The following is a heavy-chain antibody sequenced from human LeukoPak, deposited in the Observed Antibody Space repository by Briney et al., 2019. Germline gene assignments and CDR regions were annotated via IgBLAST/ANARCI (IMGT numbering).Heavy chain of an antibody. CDR1: GFTFSSHG. V-gene: IGHV3-23*01. CDR2: ISPSGGIT. D-gene: IGHD3-16*01. Sequence: GGTLRLSCAASGFTFSSHGMNWVRQAPGKGLEWVSGISPSGGITYYTNSVKGRFTISRDNSKNTQSLQMNSLRAEDTAVYYCAKDDDWGRYKHWGQGTLVTVSS. CDR3: AKDDDWGRYKH. J-gene: IGHJ1*01.